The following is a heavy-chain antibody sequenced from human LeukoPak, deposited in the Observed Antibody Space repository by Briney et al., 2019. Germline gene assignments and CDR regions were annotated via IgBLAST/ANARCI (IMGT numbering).Heavy chain of an antibody. D-gene: IGHD5-18*01. CDR3: AKDWIQFNRVFDCFDS. V-gene: IGHV3-23*01. CDR1: GFPFETNA. Sequence: GGSLRLSCATSGFPFETNAMSWVRQAPGKGLEWVATIGNTETFYSDSVTGRFTISRDNSKNTVNLQMNRLRVEDTAIYYCAKDWIQFNRVFDCFDSWGQGTLVTVSS. J-gene: IGHJ4*02. CDR2: IGNTET.